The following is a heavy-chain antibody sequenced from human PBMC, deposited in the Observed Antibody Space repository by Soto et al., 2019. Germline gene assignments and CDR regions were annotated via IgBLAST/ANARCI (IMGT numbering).Heavy chain of an antibody. CDR1: GFTFSSYG. D-gene: IGHD3-10*01. CDR3: AKGGRMVRGDYFDY. CDR2: ISYDGSKK. J-gene: IGHJ4*02. V-gene: IGHV3-30*18. Sequence: QVQLVESGGGVVQPGRSLRLSCAASGFTFSSYGMHWVRQAPGKGLEWVAVISYDGSKKYYADSVKGRFTISRDNSKNTLDLQMNSLRAEDTAVYYCAKGGRMVRGDYFDYWGQGTLVTVSS.